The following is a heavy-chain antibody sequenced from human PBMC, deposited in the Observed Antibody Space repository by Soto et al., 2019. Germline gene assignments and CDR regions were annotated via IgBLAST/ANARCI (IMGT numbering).Heavy chain of an antibody. CDR3: ARAPPP. J-gene: IGHJ5*02. CDR1: GGSISSVCYS. V-gene: IGHV4-30-2*01. CDR2: IYHSGST. Sequence: QLQLQESGSGLVKPSRTLSLTYAVSGGSISSVCYSWSWIRQPPGMVLDWIGYIYHSGSTYYNPSHTRQVTISVDWSKTQCPVKLSSVPDSDKAVYYCARAPPPWGQGTLVTVSS.